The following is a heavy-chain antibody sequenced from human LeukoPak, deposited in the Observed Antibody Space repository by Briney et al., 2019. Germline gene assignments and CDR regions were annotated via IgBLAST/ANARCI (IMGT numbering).Heavy chain of an antibody. Sequence: KPSETLSLTCAVSGDSVSSNSAAWIWIRQSPSRGLEWLGRTYYRSKWYNEYTVSVKSRISINPDTSKNQFSLQLNSVTPEDTAVYYCARPGPTWPFDYWCQGTLVTVSS. CDR3: ARPGPTWPFDY. CDR2: TYYRSKWYN. V-gene: IGHV6-1*01. J-gene: IGHJ4*02. CDR1: GDSVSSNSAA. D-gene: IGHD5-24*01.